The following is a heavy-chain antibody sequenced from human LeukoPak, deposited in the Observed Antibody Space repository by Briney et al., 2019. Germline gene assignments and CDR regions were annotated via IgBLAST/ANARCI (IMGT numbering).Heavy chain of an antibody. D-gene: IGHD3-22*01. CDR3: ARAGLCDSSIGCAFDI. J-gene: IGHJ3*02. V-gene: IGHV3-13*01. CDR1: GFTFSSYD. Sequence: PGGSLRLSCAASGFTFSSYDMHWVRQATGKGLEWVSAIGTAGDTYYPGSVKGRFTISRENAKNSLYLQMNSLRAGDTAVYYCARAGLCDSSIGCAFDIWGQGTMVTVSS. CDR2: IGTAGDT.